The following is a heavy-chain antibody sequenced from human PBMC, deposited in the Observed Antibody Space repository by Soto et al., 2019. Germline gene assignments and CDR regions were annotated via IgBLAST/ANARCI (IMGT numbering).Heavy chain of an antibody. Sequence: EVQLVQSGGALVQPGGSLRLSCAASGLSVSGDYMTWVRQAPGKGLEWVSMTYSGGPTDYADSVKGRFTISVDKSKNTLYLQMHSLRVDDTAVYYCARDYGDYGLVFDIWGQWTMVTVSS. J-gene: IGHJ3*02. CDR3: ARDYGDYGLVFDI. CDR1: GLSVSGDY. D-gene: IGHD4-17*01. V-gene: IGHV3-53*01. CDR2: TYSGGPT.